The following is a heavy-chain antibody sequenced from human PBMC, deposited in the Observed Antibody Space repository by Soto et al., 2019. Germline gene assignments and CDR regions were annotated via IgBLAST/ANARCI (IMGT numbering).Heavy chain of an antibody. CDR2: ISYDGSNK. CDR3: AKGVGGSYPGDVVDI. D-gene: IGHD1-26*01. V-gene: IGHV3-30*18. CDR1: GFTFSSYG. J-gene: IGHJ3*02. Sequence: GGSLRLSCAASGFTFSSYGMHWVRQAPGKGLEWVAVISYDGSNKYYADSVKGRFTISRDKSKNTLYLQMNSLRAEDTAVYYCAKGVGGSYPGDVVDIWGQGTMVTVSS.